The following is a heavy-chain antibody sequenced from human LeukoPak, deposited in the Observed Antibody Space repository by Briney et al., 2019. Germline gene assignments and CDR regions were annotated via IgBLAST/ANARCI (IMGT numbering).Heavy chain of an antibody. CDR2: IYSGGST. CDR1: GFTDSSNY. CDR3: AREDYGRSRYYYGMDV. D-gene: IGHD4-17*01. Sequence: GGSLRLSCAASGFTDSSNYMSWVRQAPGKGLEWVSLIYSGGSTYYADSVKGRFTISRDNSKNTLYLQMNSLRAEDTAVYYCAREDYGRSRYYYGMDVWGQGTTVTVSS. J-gene: IGHJ6*02. V-gene: IGHV3-66*01.